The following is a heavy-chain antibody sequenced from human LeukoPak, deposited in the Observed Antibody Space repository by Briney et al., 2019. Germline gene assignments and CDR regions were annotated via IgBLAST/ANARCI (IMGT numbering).Heavy chain of an antibody. CDR3: AADDWESSLSI. J-gene: IGHJ3*02. D-gene: IGHD2-2*01. CDR1: GFTFTSYN. Sequence: PGGSLRLSCAASGFTFTSYNMNWFRQAPGQGLEWLSYINTESHSIFYADSVKGRFTISRDNAKDSLFLQMNNVRADDTAVYYCAADDWESSLSIWGQGTMVTVS. CDR2: INTESHSI. V-gene: IGHV3-48*04.